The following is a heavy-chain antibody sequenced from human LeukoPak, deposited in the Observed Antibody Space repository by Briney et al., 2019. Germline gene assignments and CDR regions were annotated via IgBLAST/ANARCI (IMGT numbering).Heavy chain of an antibody. CDR1: GLAFTNYG. D-gene: IGHD1-26*01. CDR3: ARNYNGMSC. V-gene: IGHV3-74*01. J-gene: IGHJ4*02. Sequence: PGGSLRLSCVASGLAFTNYGMMRVRQAPGKGLVWVSYINSDGRSTTYADSVKGRFTISRDNAKNTLYLQMNSLRAEDTAMYYCARNYNGMSCWGQGTLVIVSS. CDR2: INSDGRST.